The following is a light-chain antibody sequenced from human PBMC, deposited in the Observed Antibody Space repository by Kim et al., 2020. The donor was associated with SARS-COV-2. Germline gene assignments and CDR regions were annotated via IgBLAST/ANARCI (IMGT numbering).Light chain of an antibody. CDR1: GSNIGAGYE. CDR3: QSYDSSLSGWV. J-gene: IGLJ3*02. CDR2: VNS. V-gene: IGLV1-40*01. Sequence: WVHITCTDGGSNIGAGYEQHWYRQLPATTPNLLIYVNSNRPSGVPDRFSASKSGSSASLAITGLQAEDEADYYCQSYDSSLSGWVFGGGTQLTVL.